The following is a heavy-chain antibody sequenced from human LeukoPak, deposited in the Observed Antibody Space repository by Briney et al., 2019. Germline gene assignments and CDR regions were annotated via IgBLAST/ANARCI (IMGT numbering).Heavy chain of an antibody. J-gene: IGHJ4*02. CDR1: GGSITSYY. Sequence: SETLSLTCTVSGGSITSYYWSWIRQPPGKGLEWIGHLHYSGITNYKPSLKSRVTISLDTPKNQFSLKLSSATTADTAVYYCANSYGSGSRFDFWGQGTLVTVSS. V-gene: IGHV4-59*01. CDR2: LHYSGIT. CDR3: ANSYGSGSRFDF. D-gene: IGHD3-10*01.